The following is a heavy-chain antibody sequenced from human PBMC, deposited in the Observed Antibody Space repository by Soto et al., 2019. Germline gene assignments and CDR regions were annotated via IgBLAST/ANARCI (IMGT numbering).Heavy chain of an antibody. J-gene: IGHJ4*02. V-gene: IGHV3-23*01. D-gene: IGHD1-20*01. CDR2: IRGDGGQT. CDR1: GFTCTGYG. CDR3: AITVGRDPDDFVAD. Sequence: GGSMRLACTAPGFTCTGYGVGWVRQAPGKVIPWVSTIRGDGGQTHYTDSVKGRFSLSRDHSKNTVYLQMDSLRAEGTARDCCAITVGRDPDDFVADWGQGTQVTVSS.